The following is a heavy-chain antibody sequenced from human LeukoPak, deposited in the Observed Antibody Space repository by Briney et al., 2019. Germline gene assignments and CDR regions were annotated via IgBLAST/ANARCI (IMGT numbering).Heavy chain of an antibody. D-gene: IGHD3-22*01. CDR1: GGSISSSSYY. CDR2: IYYSGST. V-gene: IGHV4-39*01. Sequence: SETLSLTCTVSGGSISSSSYYWGWIRQPPGKGLEWIGRIYYSGSTYYNPSLKSRVTISVDTSRNQFSLKLSSVTAADTAVYYCARQPRANYYDSSGLDYWGQGTLVTVSS. CDR3: ARQPRANYYDSSGLDY. J-gene: IGHJ4*02.